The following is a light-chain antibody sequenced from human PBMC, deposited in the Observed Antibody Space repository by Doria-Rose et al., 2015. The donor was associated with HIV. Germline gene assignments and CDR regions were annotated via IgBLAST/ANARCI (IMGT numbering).Light chain of an antibody. V-gene: IGKV3-20*01. CDR1: QSVSSTY. Sequence: EIVLTQSPGTLSLSPGETATLSCRASQSVSSTYLAWYQHKPGQAPRLLIYGASSRAAGIPDRFSGSGSGTDFVLTISRLEPEDFAMYYCQQYGYSLPYTFGQGTKLEIK. J-gene: IGKJ2*01. CDR2: GAS. CDR3: QQYGYSLPYT.